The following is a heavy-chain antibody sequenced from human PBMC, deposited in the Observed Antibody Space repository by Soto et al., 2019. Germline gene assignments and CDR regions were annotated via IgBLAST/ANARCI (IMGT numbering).Heavy chain of an antibody. J-gene: IGHJ4*02. Sequence: SETLSLTCAVYGGSFSGYYWSWIRQPPGKGLEWIGEINHSGSTNYNPSLKSRVTISVDTSKNQFSLKLSSVTAADTAVYYCARGEYSNLAYFDYWGQGTLVTVSS. CDR1: GGSFSGYY. CDR3: ARGEYSNLAYFDY. CDR2: INHSGST. V-gene: IGHV4-34*01. D-gene: IGHD4-4*01.